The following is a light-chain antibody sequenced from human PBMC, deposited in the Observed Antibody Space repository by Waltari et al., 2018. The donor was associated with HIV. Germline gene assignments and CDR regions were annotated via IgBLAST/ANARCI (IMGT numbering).Light chain of an antibody. CDR1: QTVSTNY. CDR2: ATS. CDR3: HQYGTSPPIT. J-gene: IGKJ5*01. V-gene: IGKV3-20*01. Sequence: EIVLTQSPGTLFLSPGERVTLSCRASQTVSTNYVAWFQQKPGQPPRLLIYATSIRATDIPERCSGGGSGTDFTLTITRLEPEDFAVYYCHQYGTSPPITFGQGTRLEIK.